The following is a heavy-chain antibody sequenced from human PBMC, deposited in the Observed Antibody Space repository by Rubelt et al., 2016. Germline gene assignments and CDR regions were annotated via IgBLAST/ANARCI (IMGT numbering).Heavy chain of an antibody. J-gene: IGHJ4*02. CDR3: ATNQRGPIDY. Sequence: GKGLVWVSRISSDGNNRRYADSVKGRFTISRDNSKNTLYLQMNSLKSEDTAVYYCATNQRGPIDYWGQGTLVTVSS. D-gene: IGHD3/OR15-3a*01. V-gene: IGHV3-74*01. CDR2: ISSDGNNR.